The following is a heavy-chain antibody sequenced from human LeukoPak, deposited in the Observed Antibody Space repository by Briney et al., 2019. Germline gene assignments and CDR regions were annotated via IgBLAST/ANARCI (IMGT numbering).Heavy chain of an antibody. V-gene: IGHV1-18*01. CDR1: GYTFTTHG. D-gene: IGHD3-10*02. CDR2: ISAYNGNT. Sequence: GASVKVSCKASGYTFTTHGISWVRQAPGQGREWRGWISAYNGNTNYAEKLQGRVTITTDTSTSTAYMELRSLRSDDTAVYYCARLMVGDPIRDWFDPWGQGTLVTVSS. CDR3: ARLMVGDPIRDWFDP. J-gene: IGHJ5*02.